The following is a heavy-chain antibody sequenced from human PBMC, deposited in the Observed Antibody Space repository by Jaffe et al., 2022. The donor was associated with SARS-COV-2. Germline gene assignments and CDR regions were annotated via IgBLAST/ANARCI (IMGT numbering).Heavy chain of an antibody. D-gene: IGHD3-10*01. V-gene: IGHV3-49*03. J-gene: IGHJ3*02. CDR3: TRTRGVYSRIAFDI. CDR2: IRSKPYGGTI. CDR1: GFTFGDYA. Sequence: EVQLVESGGGLVQPGRSLRLSCTASGFTFGDYAVSWLRQAPGKGLEWVAFIRSKPYGGTIEYAASVKGRFTISRDDSKSIAYLQMNSLKTEDTAVYYCTRTRGVYSRIAFDIWGQGTMVTVSS.